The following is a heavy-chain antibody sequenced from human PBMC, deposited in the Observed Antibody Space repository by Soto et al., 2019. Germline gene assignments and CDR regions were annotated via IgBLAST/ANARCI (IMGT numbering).Heavy chain of an antibody. D-gene: IGHD3-16*01. CDR3: ARKWGEYGMDV. V-gene: IGHV3-30-3*01. Sequence: QVQLVESGGGVVQPGRSLRLSCAASGFTFSSYAMHWVRQAPGKGLEWVAVISYDGSNKYYADSVKGRFTISRDNSKNTLYLQMNSLRAEDTAVYYCARKWGEYGMDVWGQGTTVTVSS. CDR2: ISYDGSNK. J-gene: IGHJ6*02. CDR1: GFTFSSYA.